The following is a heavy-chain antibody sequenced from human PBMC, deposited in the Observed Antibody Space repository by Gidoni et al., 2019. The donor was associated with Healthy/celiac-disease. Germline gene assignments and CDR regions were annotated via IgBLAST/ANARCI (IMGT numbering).Heavy chain of an antibody. CDR1: GFSLSNARMG. V-gene: IGHV2-26*01. J-gene: IGHJ4*02. CDR2: IFSNDEK. Sequence: QVTLKESGPVLVKPTETLTLTCTVSGFSLSNARMGVSWIRQPPGKALEWLAHIFSNDEKSYSTSLKSRLTISKDTAKSQVVLTMTNMDPVDTATYYCARTYAPLRYFDWLFAYYFDYWGQGTLVTVSS. D-gene: IGHD3-9*01. CDR3: ARTYAPLRYFDWLFAYYFDY.